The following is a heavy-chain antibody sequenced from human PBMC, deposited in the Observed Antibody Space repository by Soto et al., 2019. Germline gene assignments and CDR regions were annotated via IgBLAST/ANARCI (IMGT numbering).Heavy chain of an antibody. V-gene: IGHV4-59*01. D-gene: IGHD3-10*01. CDR3: ARDRGIGWFGELFVGYGMDV. Sequence: SETLSLTCTVSGGSISSYYWSWIRQPPGKGLEWIGYIYYSGSTNYNPSLKSRVTISVDTSKNQFSLKLSSVTAADTAVYYCARDRGIGWFGELFVGYGMDVWGQGTTVTVSS. CDR1: GGSISSYY. CDR2: IYYSGST. J-gene: IGHJ6*02.